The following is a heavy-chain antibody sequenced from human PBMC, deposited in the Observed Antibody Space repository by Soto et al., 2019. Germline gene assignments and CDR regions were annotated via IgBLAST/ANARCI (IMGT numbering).Heavy chain of an antibody. CDR3: ARVLYDSSGYSRAFDI. CDR1: GGTFSSYA. CDR2: IIPIFGTA. V-gene: IGHV1-69*13. D-gene: IGHD3-22*01. Sequence: GASVKVSCKXSGGTFSSYAISWVRQAPGQGLEWMGGIIPIFGTANYAQKFQGRVTITADESTSTAYMELSSLRSEDTAVYYCARVLYDSSGYSRAFDIWGQGTMVTVSS. J-gene: IGHJ3*02.